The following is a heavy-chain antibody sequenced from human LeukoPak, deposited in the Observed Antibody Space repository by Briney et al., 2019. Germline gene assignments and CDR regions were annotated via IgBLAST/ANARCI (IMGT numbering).Heavy chain of an antibody. Sequence: GESLKISCKGSGYSFTRYWISWVRQMPGKGLEWMGRIDPSDSYTNYSPSFQGHVTISADKSISTAYLQWSSLKASDTAMYYCAMFSAGMVATDTWGQGTLVTVSS. CDR1: GYSFTRYW. D-gene: IGHD1-26*01. CDR2: IDPSDSYT. J-gene: IGHJ5*02. CDR3: AMFSAGMVATDT. V-gene: IGHV5-10-1*01.